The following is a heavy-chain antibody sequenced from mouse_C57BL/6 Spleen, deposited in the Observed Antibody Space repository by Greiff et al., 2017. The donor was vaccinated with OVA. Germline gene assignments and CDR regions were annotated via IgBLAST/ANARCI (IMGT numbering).Heavy chain of an antibody. CDR2: IWRGGST. CDR3: ASHYYGSFYWYFDV. CDR1: GFSLTSYG. D-gene: IGHD1-1*01. V-gene: IGHV2-5*01. J-gene: IGHJ1*03. Sequence: VQLVESGPGLVQPSQSLSITCTVSGFSLTSYGVHWVRQSPGKGLEWLGVIWRGGSTDYNAAFMSRLSITKDNSKSQVFFKMNSLQADDTAIYYCASHYYGSFYWYFDVWGTGTTVTVSS.